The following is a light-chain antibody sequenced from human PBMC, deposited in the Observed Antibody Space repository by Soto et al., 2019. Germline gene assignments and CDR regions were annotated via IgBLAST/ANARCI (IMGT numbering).Light chain of an antibody. CDR2: GAS. Sequence: EIVLTQSPGTLSLSPGERATLSCRATQSVGGNSLAWYQHKPGQTPRLLIFGASERAAGIPDRFSGSGSGADLTLTISRLEPEDFAVYYCQQFGRTPFAFGPGTIVHVK. CDR1: QSVGGNS. V-gene: IGKV3-20*01. J-gene: IGKJ3*01. CDR3: QQFGRTPFA.